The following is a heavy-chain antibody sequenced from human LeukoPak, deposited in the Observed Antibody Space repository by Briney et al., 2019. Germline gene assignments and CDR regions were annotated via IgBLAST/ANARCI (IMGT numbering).Heavy chain of an antibody. CDR2: INHSGST. Sequence: PSETLSLTCAVYGGSFSGYYWSWIRQPPGKGLEWIGEINHSGSTNYNPSLKSRVTISVDTSKNQFFLKLSSVTAADTAVYYCARGPRGYSYGRGGWFDPWGQGTLVTVSS. CDR1: GGSFSGYY. CDR3: ARGPRGYSYGRGGWFDP. D-gene: IGHD5-18*01. V-gene: IGHV4-34*01. J-gene: IGHJ5*02.